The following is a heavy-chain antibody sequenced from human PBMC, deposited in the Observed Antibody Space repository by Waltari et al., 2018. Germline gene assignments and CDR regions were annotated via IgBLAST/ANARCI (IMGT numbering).Heavy chain of an antibody. CDR2: IYSGGST. V-gene: IGHV3-53*02. CDR3: ESLLWFRELLVDY. D-gene: IGHD3-10*01. CDR1: GFTVSSNY. Sequence: EVQLVETGGGLIQPGGSLRLSCAASGFTVSSNYMSWVRQAPGKGLEWVSVIYSGGSTYYADSVKGRFTISRDNSKNTLYLQMNSLRAEDTAVYYCESLLWFRELLVDYWGQGTLVTVSS. J-gene: IGHJ4*02.